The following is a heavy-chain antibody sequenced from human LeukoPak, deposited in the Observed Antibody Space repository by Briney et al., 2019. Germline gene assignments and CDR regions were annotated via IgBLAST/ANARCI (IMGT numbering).Heavy chain of an antibody. V-gene: IGHV1-46*01. Sequence: ASVKVSCKASGYTFTSYYMHWVRQAPGRGLEWMGIINPSGGSTSYAQKFQGRVTMTRDTSTSTVYMELSSLRSEDTAVYYCARDLGYCSGGSCYQTTYFDYWGQGTLVTVSS. CDR1: GYTFTSYY. D-gene: IGHD2-15*01. CDR3: ARDLGYCSGGSCYQTTYFDY. J-gene: IGHJ4*02. CDR2: INPSGGST.